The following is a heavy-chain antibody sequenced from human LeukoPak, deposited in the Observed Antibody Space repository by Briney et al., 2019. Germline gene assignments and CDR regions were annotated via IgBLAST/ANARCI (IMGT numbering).Heavy chain of an antibody. V-gene: IGHV3-23*01. CDR1: GFAFSSDA. CDR2: IDISGDRT. CDR3: AKDVSNFSGASDA. Sequence: GGSLRLSCAASGFAFSSDAMTWVRQTPGKGLKWVSTIDISGDRTNYADSVKGRFTISRDNSKNTLYLQVNSLRVEDTAIYYCAKDVSNFSGASDAWGQGTMVTVSS. J-gene: IGHJ3*01. D-gene: IGHD6-19*01.